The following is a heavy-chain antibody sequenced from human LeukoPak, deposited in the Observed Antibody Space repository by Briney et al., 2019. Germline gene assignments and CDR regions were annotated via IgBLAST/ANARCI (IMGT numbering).Heavy chain of an antibody. CDR1: GFTFDDYG. V-gene: IGHV3-20*04. Sequence: PGGSLRLSCAASGFTFDDYGMSWVRQAPGKGLEWVSGINWNGGSTGYADSVKGRFTISRDNAKNSLYLQMNSLRAEDTALYYCARPAGYCSGGSCYPPDYWGQGTLVTVSS. CDR3: ARPAGYCSGGSCYPPDY. J-gene: IGHJ4*02. D-gene: IGHD2-15*01. CDR2: INWNGGST.